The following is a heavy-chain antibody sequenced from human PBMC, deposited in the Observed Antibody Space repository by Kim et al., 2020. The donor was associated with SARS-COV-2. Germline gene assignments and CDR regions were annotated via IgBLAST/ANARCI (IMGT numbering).Heavy chain of an antibody. Sequence: NPPPKSRVTISVDTSQNQFSLKLNSVTAAGTAVYYCARGIAVAGPAFDYWGQGTLVTVSS. V-gene: IGHV4-59*09. CDR3: ARGIAVAGPAFDY. J-gene: IGHJ4*02. D-gene: IGHD6-19*01.